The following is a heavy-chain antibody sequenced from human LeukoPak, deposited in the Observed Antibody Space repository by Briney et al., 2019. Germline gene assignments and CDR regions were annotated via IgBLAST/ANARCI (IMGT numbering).Heavy chain of an antibody. D-gene: IGHD6-13*01. Sequence: PSETLSHTCTVSGGSISSYYWSWIRQPPGKGLEWIGYIHYSGSANYNPSLKSRVTISIDTSKNQFSLELSSVTAADTAVYYCARYTSSSYLFDPWGQGTLVTVSS. CDR3: ARYTSSSYLFDP. CDR1: GGSISSYY. J-gene: IGHJ5*02. V-gene: IGHV4-59*01. CDR2: IHYSGSA.